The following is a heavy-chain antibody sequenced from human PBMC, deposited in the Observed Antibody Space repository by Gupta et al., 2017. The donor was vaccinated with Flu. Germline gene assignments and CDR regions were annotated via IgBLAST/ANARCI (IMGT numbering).Heavy chain of an antibody. CDR2: INTNGDGT. V-gene: IGHV3-20*04. CDR3: ARVKVGATLDH. D-gene: IGHD1-26*01. CDR1: GFTFDGYG. J-gene: IGHJ5*02. Sequence: EVQLVESGGGVVRPGGSLRLSCAASGFTFDGYGLDWVRQRPGKGLECVATINTNGDGTTYADSVKGRFTISRDNAKNSLYLQMNSLRVEDTAFYYCARVKVGATLDHWGQGTLVTVSS.